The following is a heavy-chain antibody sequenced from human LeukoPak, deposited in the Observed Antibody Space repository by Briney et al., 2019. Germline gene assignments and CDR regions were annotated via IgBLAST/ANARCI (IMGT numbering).Heavy chain of an antibody. J-gene: IGHJ3*02. D-gene: IGHD3-3*01. CDR3: AKAVNFGVVTSDGFDI. CDR2: ISGSGGST. CDR1: GFTFSNYA. V-gene: IGHV3-23*01. Sequence: GGSLRLSCAASGFTFSNYAMSWVRQAPGEGLEWVSGISGSGGSTTYADSVKGRFTISRENSKNTLYPQMNSLRAEDMAVYYCAKAVNFGVVTSDGFDIWGQGTKVTVSS.